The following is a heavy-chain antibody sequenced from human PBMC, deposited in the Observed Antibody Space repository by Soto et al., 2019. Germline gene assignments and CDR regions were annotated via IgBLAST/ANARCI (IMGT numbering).Heavy chain of an antibody. V-gene: IGHV4-38-2*01. Sequence: PSETLSLTCAVSGYSISSGYYWGWIRQPPGKGLGWSGIIYHSGSTYYNPSLKRRVTIPVDTSKNQFSLKLSSVTAADTAVYYCARGLLGRVYATGTNWFDPWGQGTLVTVSS. D-gene: IGHD2-8*01. CDR1: GYSISSGYY. J-gene: IGHJ5*02. CDR2: IYHSGST. CDR3: ARGLLGRVYATGTNWFDP.